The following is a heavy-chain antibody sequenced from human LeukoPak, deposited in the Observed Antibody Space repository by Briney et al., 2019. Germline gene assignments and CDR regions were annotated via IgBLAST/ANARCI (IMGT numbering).Heavy chain of an antibody. J-gene: IGHJ4*02. D-gene: IGHD5-12*01. CDR1: GFTFSSYA. CDR3: AKEESIVAAITASGY. Sequence: GGSQRLSCAASGFTFSSYAMNWVRQAPGKGLEWVSAISGAGDSTYYADSVKGRFTVSRDNSKNTLYLQMNSLRAEDTAVYFCAKEESIVAAITASGYWGQRSLVTVSS. V-gene: IGHV3-23*01. CDR2: ISGAGDST.